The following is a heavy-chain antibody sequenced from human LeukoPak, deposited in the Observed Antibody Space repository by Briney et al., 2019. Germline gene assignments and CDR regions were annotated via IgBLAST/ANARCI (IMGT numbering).Heavy chain of an antibody. V-gene: IGHV3-48*03. J-gene: IGHJ4*02. Sequence: GGSLRLPCAASGFTFSSYEMNWVRQAPGKGLEWVSYISSSGSTIYYADSVKGRFTISRDNAKNSLYLQMNSLRAEDTAVYYCARDYVGATTAYYFDYWGQGTLVTVSS. D-gene: IGHD1-26*01. CDR1: GFTFSSYE. CDR2: ISSSGSTI. CDR3: ARDYVGATTAYYFDY.